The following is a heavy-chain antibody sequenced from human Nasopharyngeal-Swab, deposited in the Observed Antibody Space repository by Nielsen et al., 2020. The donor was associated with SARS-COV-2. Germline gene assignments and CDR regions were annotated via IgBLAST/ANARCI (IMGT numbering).Heavy chain of an antibody. Sequence: SETLSLTCTVSGGSISSGGYYWSWIRQHPGKGLEWIGYIYYSGSTNYNPSLKSRVTISVDTSKNQFSLKLSSVTAADTAVYYCARSGSYYLFDYWGQGTLVTVSS. CDR2: IYYSGST. D-gene: IGHD1-26*01. CDR3: ARSGSYYLFDY. J-gene: IGHJ4*02. V-gene: IGHV4-61*08. CDR1: GGSISSGGYY.